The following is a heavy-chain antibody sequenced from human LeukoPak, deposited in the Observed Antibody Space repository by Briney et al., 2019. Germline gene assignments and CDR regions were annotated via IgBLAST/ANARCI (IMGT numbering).Heavy chain of an antibody. CDR3: ARGNTNYGGYFDY. CDR1: GFTFSSYA. V-gene: IGHV3-23*01. Sequence: GGSLRLSCAASGFTFSSYAMTWVRQAPGKGLQWVSAVSGSGAHTYYADSVKGRFTISRDNAKNSLSLQMNSLRAEDTAIYYCARGNTNYGGYFDYWGQGTLVTVSS. D-gene: IGHD4-23*01. CDR2: VSGSGAHT. J-gene: IGHJ4*02.